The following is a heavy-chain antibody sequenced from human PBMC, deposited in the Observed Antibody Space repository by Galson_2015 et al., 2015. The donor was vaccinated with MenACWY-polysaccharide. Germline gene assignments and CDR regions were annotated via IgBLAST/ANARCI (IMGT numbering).Heavy chain of an antibody. Sequence: SVKVSCKASGYTFTTYDINWVRQAPGKGLEWMGWMNHNSGNTGYAQKFQGRVTMTRNTSISTAYMELNSLRSEDTAVYYCARACNSTHWGVIVKWSFDFWGQRALLTLSP. CDR1: GYTFTTYD. D-gene: IGHD2/OR15-2a*01. V-gene: IGHV1-8*01. CDR2: MNHNSGNT. CDR3: ARACNSTHWGVIVKWSFDF. J-gene: IGHJ4*02.